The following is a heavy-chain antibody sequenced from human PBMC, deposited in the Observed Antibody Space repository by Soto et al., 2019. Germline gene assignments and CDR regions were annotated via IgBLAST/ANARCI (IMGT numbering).Heavy chain of an antibody. V-gene: IGHV3-23*01. CDR1: GFTFSSYA. CDR2: ISGSGGST. CDR3: AKEGFTGTRPDYYYYYMDV. Sequence: GGSLRLSCAASGFTFSSYAMSWVRQAPGKGLEWVSAISGSGGSTYYADSVKGRFTISRDNSKNTLYLQMNSLRAEDTAVYYCAKEGFTGTRPDYYYYYMDVWGKGTTVTVSS. D-gene: IGHD1-1*01. J-gene: IGHJ6*03.